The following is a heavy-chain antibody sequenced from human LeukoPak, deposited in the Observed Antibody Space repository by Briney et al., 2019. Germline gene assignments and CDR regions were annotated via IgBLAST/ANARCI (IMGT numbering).Heavy chain of an antibody. Sequence: SETLSLTCTVSGGSIANYYWNWIRQPPGKGLEWIGYIYYKGSTYYNPSLKSRVTMSVDTSKNQFSLKLSSVTAADTALYYCARERSMVRGISWFDPWGQGTLVTVSS. V-gene: IGHV4-59*12. D-gene: IGHD3-10*01. CDR1: GGSIANYY. J-gene: IGHJ5*02. CDR3: ARERSMVRGISWFDP. CDR2: IYYKGST.